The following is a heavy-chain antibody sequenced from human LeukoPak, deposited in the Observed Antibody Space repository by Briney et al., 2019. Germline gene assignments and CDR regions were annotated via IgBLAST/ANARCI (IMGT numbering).Heavy chain of an antibody. CDR3: ARFNPAAGNCCFDY. CDR2: IYYRGSS. CDR1: GGSISSSSHY. V-gene: IGHV4-39*01. J-gene: IGHJ4*02. Sequence: SETLSLTCTVSGGSISSSSHYWGWIRQPPGKGLEWIGNIYYRGSSYYNPSLKSRVTISVDTSKKQFSLKLSSVTAADTAVYYCARFNPAAGNCCFDYWGQGTLVTVFS. D-gene: IGHD6-13*01.